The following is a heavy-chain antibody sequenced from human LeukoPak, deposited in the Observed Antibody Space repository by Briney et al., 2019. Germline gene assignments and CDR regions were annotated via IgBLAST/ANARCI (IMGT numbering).Heavy chain of an antibody. CDR1: GGSISSGGYY. CDR2: IYYSGST. D-gene: IGHD3-22*01. Sequence: SETLSLTCTVSGGSISSGGYYWSWIRQHPGKGLEWIGYIYYSGSTYYNPSFKSRVTISVDTSKNQFSLKLSSVTAADTAVYYCARVPEYYDSSGYPWFDPWGQGTLVTVSS. V-gene: IGHV4-31*03. J-gene: IGHJ5*02. CDR3: ARVPEYYDSSGYPWFDP.